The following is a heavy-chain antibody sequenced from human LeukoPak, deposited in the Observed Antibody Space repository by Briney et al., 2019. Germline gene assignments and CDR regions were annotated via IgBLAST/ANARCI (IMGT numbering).Heavy chain of an antibody. CDR3: ASPLRQQLMP. CDR2: IIPIFGTA. Sequence: GASVKVSCKASGGTFSSYAISWVRQAPGQGLEWMGGIIPIFGTANYAQKFQGRVTITADESTSTAYMELSSLRSEDTAVYYCASPLRQQLMPWGQGTLVTVSS. V-gene: IGHV1-69*13. D-gene: IGHD6-13*01. CDR1: GGTFSSYA. J-gene: IGHJ5*02.